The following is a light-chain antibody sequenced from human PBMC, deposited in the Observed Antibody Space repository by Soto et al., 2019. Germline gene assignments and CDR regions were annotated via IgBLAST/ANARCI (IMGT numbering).Light chain of an antibody. CDR2: EVT. CDR1: TSDIGAYNY. J-gene: IGLJ2*01. CDR3: LSYTSTNTRV. V-gene: IGLV2-14*01. Sequence: QSVLTQPPSASGSPGQSVTISCTGTTSDIGAYNYVSWYQQRPGKAPKLIIYEVTRRPSGVSNRFSGSKSGNTASLTISGLQAEDEADYYCLSYTSTNTRVFGGGTKLTVL.